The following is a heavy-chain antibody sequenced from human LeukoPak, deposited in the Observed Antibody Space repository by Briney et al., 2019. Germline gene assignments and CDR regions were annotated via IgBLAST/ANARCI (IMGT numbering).Heavy chain of an antibody. J-gene: IGHJ6*02. CDR1: GFTFSSDA. V-gene: IGHV3-23*01. D-gene: IGHD3-16*02. CDR2: ITASGGST. Sequence: GGSLRLSCAGSGFTFSSDALSWVRQAPGKGLEWVSGITASGGSTYYTDSVKGRSTISRDNSKNTLYLQMNSLRVEDTALYFCAKVPSYTVFSYYGMDVWGQGTTVTVSS. CDR3: AKVPSYTVFSYYGMDV.